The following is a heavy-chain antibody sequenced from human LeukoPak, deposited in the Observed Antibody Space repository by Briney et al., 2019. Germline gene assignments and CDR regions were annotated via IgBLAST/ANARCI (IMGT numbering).Heavy chain of an antibody. V-gene: IGHV6-1*01. Sequence: SQTLSLTCVISGDIVSSNSAAWNWIRQSPSRGLEWLGRTYYRSKWYYDYALSVKSRITINPDTSKNQFSLQLNSVTPDDTAVYYCARDGSSSWDFDYWGQGTLVTVSS. CDR1: GDIVSSNSAA. D-gene: IGHD2-15*01. CDR2: TYYRSKWYY. J-gene: IGHJ4*02. CDR3: ARDGSSSWDFDY.